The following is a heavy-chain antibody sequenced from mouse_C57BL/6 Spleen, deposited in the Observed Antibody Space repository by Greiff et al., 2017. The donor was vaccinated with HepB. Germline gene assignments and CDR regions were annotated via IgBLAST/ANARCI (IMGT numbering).Heavy chain of an antibody. CDR3: ARHKVTVVATGGYAMDY. D-gene: IGHD1-1*01. CDR2: ISSGGSYT. J-gene: IGHJ4*01. Sequence: EVMLVESGGDLVKPGGSLKLSCAASGFTFSSYGMSWVRQTPDKRLEWVATISSGGSYTYYPDSVKGRFTISRDNAKNTLYLQMSSLKSEDTAMYYGARHKVTVVATGGYAMDYGGQGTSVTVSS. CDR1: GFTFSSYG. V-gene: IGHV5-6*01.